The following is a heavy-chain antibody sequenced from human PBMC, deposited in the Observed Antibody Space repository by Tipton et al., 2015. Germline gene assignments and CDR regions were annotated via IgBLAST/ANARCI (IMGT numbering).Heavy chain of an antibody. D-gene: IGHD1-26*01. Sequence: TLSLTCTVSGDSISPYYWSWIRQPPGKGLEWIGYIYYSGSTNYNPSLESRVTISLDTAKNQFSLKMRSVTSADTAVYYCARDRDVGATNYFDPWGQGTLVTVSS. CDR2: IYYSGST. V-gene: IGHV4-59*01. J-gene: IGHJ5*02. CDR3: ARDRDVGATNYFDP. CDR1: GDSISPYY.